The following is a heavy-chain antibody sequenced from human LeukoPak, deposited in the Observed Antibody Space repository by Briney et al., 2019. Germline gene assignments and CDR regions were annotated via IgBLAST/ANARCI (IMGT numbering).Heavy chain of an antibody. V-gene: IGHV4-59*08. CDR1: GGSISSYY. CDR2: IYYSGST. D-gene: IGHD3-16*01. J-gene: IGHJ5*02. Sequence: SETLSLTCTVSGGSISSYYWSWIRQPPGKGLEWIGYIYYSGSTNYNPSLKSRVTISVDTSKNQFSLKLSSVTAADTAVYYCASWAGPTRAWFDPWGQGTLVTVSS. CDR3: ASWAGPTRAWFDP.